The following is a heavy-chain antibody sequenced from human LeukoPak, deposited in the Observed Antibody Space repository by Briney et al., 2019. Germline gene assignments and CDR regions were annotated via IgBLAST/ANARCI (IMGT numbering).Heavy chain of an antibody. Sequence: PSETLSLTCAVSGGSISNNNWWSWVRQPPGRGLEWFGEIYHSGSTNYNPSLKSRVTISVDEAKNQFSLKLSSVTAADTAVYYCARGANVDIGAFDIWGQGTVVTVSS. V-gene: IGHV4-4*02. CDR3: ARGANVDIGAFDI. CDR1: GGSISNNNW. D-gene: IGHD5-12*01. CDR2: IYHSGST. J-gene: IGHJ3*02.